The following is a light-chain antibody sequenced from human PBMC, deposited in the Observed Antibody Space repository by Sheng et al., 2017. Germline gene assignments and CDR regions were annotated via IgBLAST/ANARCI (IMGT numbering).Light chain of an antibody. CDR1: KLGEKY. J-gene: IGLJ3*02. CDR2: QDR. Sequence: SFELSKPPSVSVSPGQTARIPCSGDKLGEKYVSWYHQKPGQSPVLVMYQDRKRPTDIPERFSGSNSGNTATLIISGTQAMDEGDYYCQAWDNRLTMFGGGTEADRP. CDR3: QAWDNRLTM. V-gene: IGLV3-1*01.